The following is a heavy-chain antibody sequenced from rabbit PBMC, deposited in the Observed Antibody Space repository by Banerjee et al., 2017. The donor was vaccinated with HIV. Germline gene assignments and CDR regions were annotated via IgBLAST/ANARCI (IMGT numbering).Heavy chain of an antibody. D-gene: IGHD7-1*01. CDR3: ARESYTDYPGYGPFNL. V-gene: IGHV1S40*01. CDR2: IYGGSSGST. Sequence: QSVEESGGDLVKPGGTLTLTCTVSGFSLSSYAMSWVRQAPGKGPEWIACIYGGSSGSTYYASWAKGRFTISKTSSTTVTLQVTSLTAADTATYFCARESYTDYPGYGPFNLWGPGTLVTVS. CDR1: GFSLSSYA. J-gene: IGHJ4*01.